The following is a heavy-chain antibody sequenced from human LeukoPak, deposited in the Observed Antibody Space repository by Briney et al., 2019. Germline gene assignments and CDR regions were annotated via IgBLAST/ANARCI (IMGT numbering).Heavy chain of an antibody. CDR3: AKAWRAYGDYHTFDI. Sequence: GGSLRLSCAASGFTFSSYGMHWVRQAPGKGLEWVAVIWYDGNNRYYVDSVKGRFTISRDNSKNTLYLQMNGLRAEDTAVYYCAKAWRAYGDYHTFDIWGQGTMVTVSS. D-gene: IGHD4-17*01. J-gene: IGHJ3*02. V-gene: IGHV3-33*06. CDR1: GFTFSSYG. CDR2: IWYDGNNR.